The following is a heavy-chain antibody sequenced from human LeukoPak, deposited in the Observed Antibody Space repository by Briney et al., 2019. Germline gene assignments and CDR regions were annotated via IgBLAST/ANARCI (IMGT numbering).Heavy chain of an antibody. CDR1: GFTFSDHY. D-gene: IGHD2-15*01. J-gene: IGHJ4*02. CDR3: ARRAGAASIDY. CDR2: IHSGLTF. V-gene: IGHV3-11*04. Sequence: GGSLRLSCAASGFTFSDHYMSWIRQAPGKGLEWVSYIHSGLTFYYADSVKGRFTISRDNAKNSLYLQMNSLRAEDTAVYYCARRAGAASIDYWGQGTLVTVSS.